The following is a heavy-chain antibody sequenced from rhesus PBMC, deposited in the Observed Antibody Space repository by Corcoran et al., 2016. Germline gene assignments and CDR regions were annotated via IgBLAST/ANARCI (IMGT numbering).Heavy chain of an antibody. V-gene: IGHV4-160*01. Sequence: QVQLQESGPGLEKPSETLSLTCAVSGGSISSNYWSWIRQPPGKGLEWIVRIYGSGGNTDYNPSLKSRVTISTDTSKNQFSLKLSSVTAADTAVYYCTKKMDCSGGVCYDYWGQGVLVTVSS. CDR3: TKKMDCSGGVCYDY. J-gene: IGHJ4*01. CDR1: GGSISSNY. D-gene: IGHD2-39*02. CDR2: IYGSGGNT.